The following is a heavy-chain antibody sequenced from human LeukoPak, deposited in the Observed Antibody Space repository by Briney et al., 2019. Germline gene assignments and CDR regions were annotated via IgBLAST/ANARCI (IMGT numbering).Heavy chain of an antibody. V-gene: IGHV3-74*01. CDR1: GVTFSSYC. CDR2: IDNDGGRT. J-gene: IGHJ6*02. D-gene: IGHD3-10*01. Sequence: PGGSLRLSCAAYGVTFSSYCMHWVRHVPGRGVMWVSAIDNDGGRTNYADSVKGRSTISRDNAKSTLYLQMTNLGAEDTAVYYCVRGGFGHAMDVWGQGTTVTVSS. CDR3: VRGGFGHAMDV.